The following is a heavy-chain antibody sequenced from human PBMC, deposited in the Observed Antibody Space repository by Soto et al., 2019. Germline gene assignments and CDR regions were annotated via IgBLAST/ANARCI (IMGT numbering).Heavy chain of an antibody. Sequence: QVQLQESGPGLVKPSETLSLTCTVSGASVSSNSYYWSFIRQPPGKGLEWIGYIHYSGSTNYNPSLKSRVTMSVDTSKDQFSLRLSSVTAADTAVYYCARVGCSGGSCYIDYWGQGTLVTVSS. CDR3: ARVGCSGGSCYIDY. V-gene: IGHV4-61*01. D-gene: IGHD2-15*01. CDR1: GASVSSNSYY. CDR2: IHYSGST. J-gene: IGHJ4*02.